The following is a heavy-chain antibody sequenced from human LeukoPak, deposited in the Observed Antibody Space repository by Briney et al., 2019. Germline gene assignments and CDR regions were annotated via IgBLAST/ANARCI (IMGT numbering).Heavy chain of an antibody. V-gene: IGHV3-30*18. CDR3: AKDLAHDYDDYGLDY. CDR2: VSYDGINK. D-gene: IGHD4-17*01. CDR1: GFTFSSYG. Sequence: PGGSLRLSCAASGFTFSSYGMHWVRQAPGKGLEWVALVSYDGINKYYADSVKGRFTISRDNSKNTLYLQMNSLRAEDTAVYSCAKDLAHDYDDYGLDYWGQGTLVTVSS. J-gene: IGHJ4*02.